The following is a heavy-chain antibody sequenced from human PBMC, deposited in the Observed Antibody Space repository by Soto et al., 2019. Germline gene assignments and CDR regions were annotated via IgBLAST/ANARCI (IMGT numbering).Heavy chain of an antibody. V-gene: IGHV1-2*04. CDR1: GYTFTVYY. CDR2: INPNSGGT. CDR3: ARGGYWSSYYYYYGMDV. J-gene: IGHJ6*02. D-gene: IGHD2-8*02. Sequence: ASVKVSCKASGYTFTVYYMHCVVQAPLQWLEWMGWINPNSGGTNYAQKFQGWVTMTRDTSISTAYMELSRLRSDDTAVYYCARGGYWSSYYYYYGMDVWGQGTTVTVSS.